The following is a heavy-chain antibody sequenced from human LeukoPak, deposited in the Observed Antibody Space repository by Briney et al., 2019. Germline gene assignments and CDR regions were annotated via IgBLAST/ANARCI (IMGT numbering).Heavy chain of an antibody. CDR2: IKQDGSGK. CDR1: GFTFSTYW. J-gene: IGHJ4*01. CDR3: ARDVKNNYDY. V-gene: IGHV3-7*01. Sequence: GGSLRLSCAASGFTFSTYWMSWVRQAPGKGLEWVANIKQDGSGKYYVDSVKGRFTISRDNAKNSLFLQMNSLRAEDTAVYYCARDVKNNYDYWGQGTLVTVSA.